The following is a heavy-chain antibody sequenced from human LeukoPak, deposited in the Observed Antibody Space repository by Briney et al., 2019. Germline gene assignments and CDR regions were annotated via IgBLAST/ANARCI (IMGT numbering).Heavy chain of an antibody. CDR2: ISSNGDNT. CDR1: GFTFSTYV. CDR3: VRGTGY. V-gene: IGHV3-64D*06. J-gene: IGHJ4*02. Sequence: GGSLRLSCSVSGFTFSTYVMHWVRQAPGKGLEYVSAISSNGDNTYYADSVKGRFTISRDNSKNALYLQMSSLRADDTAVYYCVRGTGYWGQGTLVTVSS.